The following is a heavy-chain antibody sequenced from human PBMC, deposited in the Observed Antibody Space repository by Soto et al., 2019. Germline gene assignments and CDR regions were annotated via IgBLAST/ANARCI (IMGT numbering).Heavy chain of an antibody. J-gene: IGHJ4*02. V-gene: IGHV1-46*01. D-gene: IGHD6-13*01. CDR1: RYTVTSYY. Sequence: ASAKISRKASRYTVTSYYMHWVRQAPGQGLEWMGIINPSGGSTSYAQKFQGRVTMTRDTSTSTVYMELSSLRSEDTAVYYCARSPSIAALDYWGQGTLVTVSS. CDR2: INPSGGST. CDR3: ARSPSIAALDY.